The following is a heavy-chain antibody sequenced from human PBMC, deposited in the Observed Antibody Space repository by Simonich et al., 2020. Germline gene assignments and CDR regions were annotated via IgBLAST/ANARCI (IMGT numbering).Heavy chain of an antibody. CDR2: INPNSGGT. D-gene: IGHD7-27*01. J-gene: IGHJ6*03. CDR1: GYTFTGYY. V-gene: IGHV1-2*02. CDR3: ARGALTGDYYYMDV. Sequence: QVQLVQSGAEVKKPGASVKVSCKASGYTFTGYYMHWVRQAPGQGLGWMGWINPNSGGTNNAQKVKGRVTMTRDTSISTAYMELSRLRSDDTAVYYCARGALTGDYYYMDVWGKGTTVTVSS.